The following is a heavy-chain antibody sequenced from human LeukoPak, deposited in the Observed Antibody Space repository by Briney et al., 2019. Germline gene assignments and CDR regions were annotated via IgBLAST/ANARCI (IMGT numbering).Heavy chain of an antibody. D-gene: IGHD1-26*01. CDR3: AIDPVGGRPDY. V-gene: IGHV3-53*01. CDR2: IYSGGST. CDR1: GFTVSSNY. Sequence: GGSLRLSCAASGFTVSSNYMSWVRQAPGKGLEWVSVIYSGGSTYYADSVKDRFTISRDNAKNTLYLQMNSLRVEDTAVYYCAIDPVGGRPDYWGQGTLVTVSS. J-gene: IGHJ4*02.